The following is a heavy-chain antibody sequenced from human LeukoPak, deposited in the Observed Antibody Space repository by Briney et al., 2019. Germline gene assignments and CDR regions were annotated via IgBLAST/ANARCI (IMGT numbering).Heavy chain of an antibody. CDR2: IYYSGST. V-gene: IGHV4-59*01. Sequence: SETLSLTCTVSGCSISSYYWSWIRQPPGKGLEWIGNIYYSGSTNYNPSLKSRVTISVDTSKNQFSLNLRSVTAADTAVFYCARVHRLVPGPFHIWGQGTMVIVSS. CDR1: GCSISSYY. CDR3: ARVHRLVPGPFHI. J-gene: IGHJ3*02. D-gene: IGHD6-6*01.